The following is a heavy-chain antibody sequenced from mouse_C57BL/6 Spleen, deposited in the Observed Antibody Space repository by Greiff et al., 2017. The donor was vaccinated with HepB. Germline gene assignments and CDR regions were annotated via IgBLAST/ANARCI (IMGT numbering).Heavy chain of an antibody. J-gene: IGHJ2*01. CDR1: GYTFTSYW. CDR2: IDPSDSYT. Sequence: QVQLQQPGAELVKPGASVKLSCKASGYTFTSYWMQWVKQRPGQGLEWIGEIDPSDSYTNYKQKFKGKATLTVDTSSSTAYMQLSSLTSEDSAVYYCARGFLDYWGQGTTLTVSS. CDR3: ARGFLDY. V-gene: IGHV1-50*01.